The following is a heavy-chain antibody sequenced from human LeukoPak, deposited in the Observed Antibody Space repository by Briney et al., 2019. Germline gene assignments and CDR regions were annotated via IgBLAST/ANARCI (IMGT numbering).Heavy chain of an antibody. D-gene: IGHD3-9*01. CDR2: IYYSGST. V-gene: IGHV4-59*01. CDR3: ARVTVYDILTGYPDPMLDY. J-gene: IGHJ4*02. CDR1: GGSISSYY. Sequence: PSETLSLTCTVSGGSISSYYWSWIRQPPGKGLEWIGYIYYSGSTNYNPSLKSRVTISVDTSKNQFSLKLSSVTAADTAVYYCARVTVYDILTGYPDPMLDYWGQGTLVTVSS.